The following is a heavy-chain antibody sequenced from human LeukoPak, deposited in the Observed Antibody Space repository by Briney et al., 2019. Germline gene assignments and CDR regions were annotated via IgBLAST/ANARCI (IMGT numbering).Heavy chain of an antibody. D-gene: IGHD2-2*01. J-gene: IGHJ5*02. CDR1: GFTFSSYV. Sequence: GGSLRLSCAASGFTFSSYVMNWVRQAPGKGLEWVSVISGGGGSTYYADSVKGRFTISRDNSKNTLFLQMNSLRAEDTAVYYCAKGGYCSSTSCYVGWFDPWGQRTLVTVSS. CDR2: ISGGGGST. V-gene: IGHV3-23*01. CDR3: AKGGYCSSTSCYVGWFDP.